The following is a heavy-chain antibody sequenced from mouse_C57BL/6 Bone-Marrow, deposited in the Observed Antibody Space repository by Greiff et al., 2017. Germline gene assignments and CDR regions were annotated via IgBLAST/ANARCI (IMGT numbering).Heavy chain of an antibody. D-gene: IGHD1-1*01. J-gene: IGHJ1*03. V-gene: IGHV7-3*01. CDR3: DTGVARNWYFDV. CDR2: IRNNANGYTT. CDR1: GFTFTDYY. Sequence: DVMLVESGGGLVQPGGSLSLSCAASGFTFTDYYMSWVRQPPGKALEWLGFIRNNANGYTTEYSASGKGRFTISRDNSQSILYLQMNALRAEDSATYYCDTGVARNWYFDVWGTGTTVTVSS.